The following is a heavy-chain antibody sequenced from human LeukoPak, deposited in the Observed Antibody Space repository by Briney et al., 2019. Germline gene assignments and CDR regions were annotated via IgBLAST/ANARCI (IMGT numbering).Heavy chain of an antibody. J-gene: IGHJ4*02. V-gene: IGHV3-30*02. Sequence: GGSLRLSCAASGFTFSSYWMTWVRQAPGKGLEWVAFIQYDGSDKYYADSVKGRFTISRDNSKNTLYLQMNSLRAEDTAVYYCRDPFDYWGQGTLVTVSS. CDR1: GFTFSSYW. CDR3: RDPFDY. CDR2: IQYDGSDK.